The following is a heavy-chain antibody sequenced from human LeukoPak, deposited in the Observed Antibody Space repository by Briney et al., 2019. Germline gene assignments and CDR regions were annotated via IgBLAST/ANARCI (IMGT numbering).Heavy chain of an antibody. CDR3: ARARTAGYYYYYMDV. J-gene: IGHJ6*03. CDR1: GGTFSSYA. CDR2: IISIFGTA. D-gene: IGHD6-25*01. Sequence: SVKVSCKASGGTFSSYAISWVRQAPGQGLEWMGGIISIFGTANYAQKFQGRVTITTDESTSTAYMELSSLRSEDTAVYYCARARTAGYYYYYMDVWGKGTTVTVSS. V-gene: IGHV1-69*05.